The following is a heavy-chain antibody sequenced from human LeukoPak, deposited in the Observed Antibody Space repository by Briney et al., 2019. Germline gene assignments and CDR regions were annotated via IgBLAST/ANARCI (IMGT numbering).Heavy chain of an antibody. J-gene: IGHJ4*02. CDR2: ISYDGSNK. V-gene: IGHV3-30*04. D-gene: IGHD4-17*01. Sequence: TGGSLRLSCAASGFTFSSYAMHWVRQAPGKGLEWVAVISYDGSNKYYADSVKGRFTISRDNSKNTLYLQMNSLRAEDTAVYYCARRDYGDYPFDYWGQGTLVTVSS. CDR3: ARRDYGDYPFDY. CDR1: GFTFSSYA.